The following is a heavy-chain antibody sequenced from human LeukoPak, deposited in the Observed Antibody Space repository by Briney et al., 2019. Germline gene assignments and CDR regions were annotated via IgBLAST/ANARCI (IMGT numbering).Heavy chain of an antibody. CDR1: GFTFSSYS. J-gene: IGHJ4*02. CDR2: ISSSSSTI. CDR3: ASLRVGALEYYFDY. D-gene: IGHD1-26*01. Sequence: GGSLRLSCAASGFTFSSYSMNWVRQAPGKGLEWVSYISSSSSTIYYADSVKGRFTISRDNAKNSLYLQMNSLRAEDTAVYYCASLRVGALEYYFDYWGQGTLVTVSS. V-gene: IGHV3-48*01.